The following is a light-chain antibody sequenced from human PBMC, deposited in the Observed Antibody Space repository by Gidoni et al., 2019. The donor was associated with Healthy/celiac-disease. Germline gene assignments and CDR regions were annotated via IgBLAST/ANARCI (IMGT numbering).Light chain of an antibody. Sequence: EIVLTQSPGTLSLSPGERATLSCRASQSVSSSYLAWYQQKPGQAPRLLIHGASSRATGIPDRFSGSGSGTDFTLTISRLEPEDFAVYYCQQYGSSPPAFTFGPGTKVDIK. J-gene: IGKJ3*01. V-gene: IGKV3-20*01. CDR1: QSVSSSY. CDR2: GAS. CDR3: QQYGSSPPAFT.